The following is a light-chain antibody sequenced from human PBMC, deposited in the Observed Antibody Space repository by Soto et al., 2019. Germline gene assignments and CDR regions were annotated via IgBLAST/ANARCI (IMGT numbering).Light chain of an antibody. Sequence: QSVLTQPPSVSGAPGQRVTISYTGSSSNIGAGYDVHWYQQLPGTAPKLLIYGNSNRPSGVPDRFSGSKSGTSASLAITGLQAEDEADYYCQSYDSSLSGWVLGGGTKVTVL. J-gene: IGLJ3*02. CDR1: SSNIGAGYD. CDR2: GNS. V-gene: IGLV1-40*01. CDR3: QSYDSSLSGWV.